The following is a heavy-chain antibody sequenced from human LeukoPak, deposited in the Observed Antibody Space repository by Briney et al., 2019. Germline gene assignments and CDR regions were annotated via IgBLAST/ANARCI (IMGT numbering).Heavy chain of an antibody. J-gene: IGHJ4*02. D-gene: IGHD4-17*01. CDR1: GFTFSSYA. CDR3: ARGDYGDQYFDY. CDR2: ISYDGSNI. V-gene: IGHV3-30*04. Sequence: GGSLRLSCAASGFTFSSYAMHWVRQAPGKGLEWVAVISYDGSNIYYADSVKGRFTISRDNSRNTLYLQMNSLRAEDTAVYYCARGDYGDQYFDYWGQGTLVTVSS.